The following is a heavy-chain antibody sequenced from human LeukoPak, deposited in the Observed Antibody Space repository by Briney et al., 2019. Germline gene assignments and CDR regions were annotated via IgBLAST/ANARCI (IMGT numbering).Heavy chain of an antibody. CDR1: GYTFTGYY. J-gene: IGHJ4*02. CDR3: ARGSHYYVSGSSSDFDY. CDR2: INPNSGGT. V-gene: IGHV1-2*04. Sequence: ASVKVSCKASGYTFTGYYMHWVRQAPGQGLEWMGWINPNSGGTNYAQKFQGWVTMTRDTSISTAYMELSRLRSDDTAVYYCARGSHYYVSGSSSDFDYWGQGTLVTVSS. D-gene: IGHD3-10*01.